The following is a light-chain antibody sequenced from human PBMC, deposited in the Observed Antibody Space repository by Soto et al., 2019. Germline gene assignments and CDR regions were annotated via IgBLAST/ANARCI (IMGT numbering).Light chain of an antibody. J-gene: IGLJ1*01. CDR3: AAWDASLSACV. CDR1: DSNIGSNS. Sequence: QSVLTQPPSASGTAGQVVTISCSGGDSNIGSNSVYWYQHLPRMAPKLLIYYNNQRPSGVPDRFSGSRSGTSASLAIVGLRSGDEAVYYCAAWDASLSACVFGNGTKLTVL. V-gene: IGLV1-47*02. CDR2: YNN.